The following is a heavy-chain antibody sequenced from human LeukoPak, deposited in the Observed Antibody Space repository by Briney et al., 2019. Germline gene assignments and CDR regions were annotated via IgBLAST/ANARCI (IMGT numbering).Heavy chain of an antibody. Sequence: GASVKVSCKASGYTFTSYGISWVRQVPGQGLEWMGWISAYNGNTNYAQKLQGRVTMTTDTSTSTAYMELRSLRSDDTVVYYCARGGYSYGSAPYYFDYWGQGTLVTVSS. D-gene: IGHD5-18*01. V-gene: IGHV1-18*01. J-gene: IGHJ4*02. CDR2: ISAYNGNT. CDR1: GYTFTSYG. CDR3: ARGGYSYGSAPYYFDY.